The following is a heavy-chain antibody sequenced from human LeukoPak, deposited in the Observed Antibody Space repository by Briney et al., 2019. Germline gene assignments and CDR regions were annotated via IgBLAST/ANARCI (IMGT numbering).Heavy chain of an antibody. CDR1: GFTFDEHD. V-gene: IGHV3-20*04. J-gene: IGHJ6*04. CDR3: ARVRSRTIDDAFDI. D-gene: IGHD1-14*01. CDR2: INWNGGST. Sequence: GGSLRLSCAASGFTFDEHDMYWVRQVPGKGLEWVSGINWNGGSTGYAASVKGRFTISRDNAKNSLYLQMNSLRAEDTALYYCARVRSRTIDDAFDIWGKGTTVTVSS.